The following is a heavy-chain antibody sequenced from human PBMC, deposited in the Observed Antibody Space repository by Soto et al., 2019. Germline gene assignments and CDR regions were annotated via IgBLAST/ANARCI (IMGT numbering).Heavy chain of an antibody. J-gene: IGHJ6*02. D-gene: IGHD3-3*01. Sequence: VPLLQSGGEVRKPGASVKVSCKTSGYTFTNYAINWVRQAPGQGLQWMGWISAYSGDTKYAQRFQDRLTVTTDPSTTTASMELRSLRSDDTAVYYCARDGRAFSIFGETMDVWGQGTKVTVSS. CDR3: ARDGRAFSIFGETMDV. CDR2: ISAYSGDT. CDR1: GYTFTNYA. V-gene: IGHV1-18*01.